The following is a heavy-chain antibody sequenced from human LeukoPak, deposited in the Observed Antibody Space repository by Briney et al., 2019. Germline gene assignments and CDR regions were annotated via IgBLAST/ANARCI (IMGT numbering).Heavy chain of an antibody. CDR1: GGSISSGSYY. Sequence: SETLSLTCTVSGGSISSGSYYWSWIRQPAGKGLEWIGRIYTSGSTNYNPSLKSRVTISVDTSKNQFSLKLSSVTAAGTAVYYCARSSYSSSSSPPLLDYWGQGTLVTVSS. J-gene: IGHJ4*02. CDR3: ARSSYSSSSSPPLLDY. CDR2: IYTSGST. D-gene: IGHD6-6*01. V-gene: IGHV4-61*02.